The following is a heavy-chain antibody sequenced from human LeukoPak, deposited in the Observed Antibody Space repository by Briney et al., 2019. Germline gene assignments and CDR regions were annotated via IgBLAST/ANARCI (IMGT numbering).Heavy chain of an antibody. Sequence: PSETLSLTCTVSGGSITSSSYYWAWVRQPPGKGLEWIGSIYYSGSTSYNPSLKSRVTISIDTSKNQFSLRMNSVTAADTAVFYCARPLYYYDSSGYDLWGQGTLVTVSS. D-gene: IGHD3-22*01. CDR1: GGSITSSSYY. CDR2: IYYSGST. V-gene: IGHV4-39*07. CDR3: ARPLYYYDSSGYDL. J-gene: IGHJ5*02.